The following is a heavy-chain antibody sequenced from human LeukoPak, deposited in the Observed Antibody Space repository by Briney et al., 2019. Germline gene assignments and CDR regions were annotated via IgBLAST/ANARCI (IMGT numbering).Heavy chain of an antibody. CDR2: IYYSGST. CDR3: ARRGSSGYYYY. D-gene: IGHD3-22*01. V-gene: IGHV4-59*08. CDR1: GGSISSYY. J-gene: IGHJ4*02. Sequence: SETLSLTCTVSGGSISSYYWSWIRQPPGKGLEWIGYIYYSGSTNCNPSLKSRVTISVDTSKNQFSLKLSSVTAADTAVYYCARRGSSGYYYYWGQGTPVTVSS.